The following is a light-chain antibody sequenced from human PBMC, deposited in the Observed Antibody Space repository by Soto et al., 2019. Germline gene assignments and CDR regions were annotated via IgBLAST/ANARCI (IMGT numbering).Light chain of an antibody. CDR3: QQYDYSPPT. CDR1: QSVSSN. V-gene: IGKV3D-15*01. CDR2: DAS. J-gene: IGKJ4*01. Sequence: EIVMTQSPATLSVSPGERATLSCRASQSVSSNLAWYQQKPGQAPRLLIYDASSRATGIPDRFSGSGSGTDFTLTISRLEPEDFAVYSCQQYDYSPPTFGGGTKV.